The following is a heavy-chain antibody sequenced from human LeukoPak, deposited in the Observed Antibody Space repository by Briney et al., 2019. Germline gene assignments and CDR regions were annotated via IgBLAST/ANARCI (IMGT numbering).Heavy chain of an antibody. J-gene: IGHJ4*02. CDR1: GFPFSSYW. D-gene: IGHD3-22*01. V-gene: IGHV3-7*01. Sequence: PGGSLRLSCVASGFPFSSYWMTWVRQAPGKGLEWVANIKQDGSKKSYVDSVKGRFTISRDNAKNSLYLEMSSLRVEDTAVYYCARDRGWRSSGYYLYHFDYWGQGTLVTFAS. CDR3: ARDRGWRSSGYYLYHFDY. CDR2: IKQDGSKK.